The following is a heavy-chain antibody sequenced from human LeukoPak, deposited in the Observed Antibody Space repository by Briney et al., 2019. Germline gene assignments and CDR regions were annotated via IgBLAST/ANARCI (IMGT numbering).Heavy chain of an antibody. J-gene: IGHJ3*02. CDR2: ISSSGSSI. Sequence: GGSLRLSCAASGFTFSDYYMSWIRQAPGKGLEWISYISSSGSSIYYADSVKGRFTISRDNAKNSLYLQMNSLRAEDTAVYYCARGSLLWFRNGAFDIWGQGTMVTVSS. CDR3: ARGSLLWFRNGAFDI. CDR1: GFTFSDYY. D-gene: IGHD3-10*01. V-gene: IGHV3-11*01.